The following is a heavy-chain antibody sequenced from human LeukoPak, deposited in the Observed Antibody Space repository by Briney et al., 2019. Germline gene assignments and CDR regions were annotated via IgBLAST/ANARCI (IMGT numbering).Heavy chain of an antibody. CDR1: GFTFSSYG. Sequence: PGGSLRLSCAASGFTFSSYGMHWVRQAPGKGLEWVAVIWYDGSNKYYADSVKGRFTISRDNAKSSLYLQMNSLRAEDTAVYYCARDQRQQLVRNWFDPWGQGTLVTVSS. V-gene: IGHV3-33*01. J-gene: IGHJ5*02. CDR3: ARDQRQQLVRNWFDP. D-gene: IGHD6-13*01. CDR2: IWYDGSNK.